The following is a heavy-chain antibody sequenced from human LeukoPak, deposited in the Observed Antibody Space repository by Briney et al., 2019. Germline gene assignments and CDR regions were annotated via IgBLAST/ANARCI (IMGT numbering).Heavy chain of an antibody. D-gene: IGHD3-16*01. CDR1: GGSISSYY. J-gene: IGHJ3*02. CDR3: AREKVTQGDDAFDI. CDR2: IYTSGST. V-gene: IGHV4-4*07. Sequence: SSETLSLTCTVSGGSISSYYWSWIRQPAGKGLEWIGRIYTSGSTNYNPSLKSRVTMSVDTSKNQFSLKLSSVTAADTAVYYCAREKVTQGDDAFDIWGQGTMVTVSS.